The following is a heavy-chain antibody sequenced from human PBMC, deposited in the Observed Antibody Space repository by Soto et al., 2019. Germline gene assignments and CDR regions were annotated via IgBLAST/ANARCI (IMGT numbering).Heavy chain of an antibody. CDR3: TPDKWEQNAFDI. CDR1: AFIFSGSA. CDR2: IRSKANRYAT. D-gene: IGHD1-26*01. J-gene: IGHJ3*02. V-gene: IGHV3-73*02. Sequence: EVQLVESGGGLVQPGGSLKLSCAASAFIFSGSAIHWVRQTSGKGLEWVGRIRSKANRYATAYAVSVKGRFTISRDALKNTAYQQMNSLKTDDTAVYYCTPDKWEQNAFDIWGQGTMVTVSS.